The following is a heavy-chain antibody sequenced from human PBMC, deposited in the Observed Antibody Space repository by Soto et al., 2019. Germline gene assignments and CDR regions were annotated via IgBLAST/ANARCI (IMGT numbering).Heavy chain of an antibody. V-gene: IGHV4-4*07. CDR1: SGSINSYQ. Sequence: QVQLQESGPGLVKPSEALSLTCTVSSGSINSYQWTWIRQPAGKGLEWIGRIHTSGSTNYNPSLKSRVTMSVDTSKNHFSLKLTSVTAADTAVYYCARDRISGYFDYWGQGTLVTVSS. J-gene: IGHJ4*02. CDR2: IHTSGST. CDR3: ARDRISGYFDY.